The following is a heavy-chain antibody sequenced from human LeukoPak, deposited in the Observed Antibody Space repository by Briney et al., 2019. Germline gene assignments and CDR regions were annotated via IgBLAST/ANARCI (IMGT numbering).Heavy chain of an antibody. D-gene: IGHD3-10*01. CDR3: ARDRAIRGPVDY. V-gene: IGHV3-33*01. CDR2: IWYDGSNK. CDR1: GFTFSSYG. Sequence: GGSLRLSCAASGFTFSSYGTHWARQAPGKGLEWVAVIWYDGSNKYYADSVKGRFTISRDNSKNTLYLQMNSLRAEDTAVYYCARDRAIRGPVDYWGQGTLVTVSS. J-gene: IGHJ4*02.